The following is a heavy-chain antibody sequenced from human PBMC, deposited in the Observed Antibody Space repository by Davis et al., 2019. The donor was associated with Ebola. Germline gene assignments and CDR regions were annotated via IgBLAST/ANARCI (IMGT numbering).Heavy chain of an antibody. V-gene: IGHV3-23*01. J-gene: IGHJ4*02. CDR2: SETSDTNFNA. CDR1: GLISSNYV. D-gene: IGHD1-26*01. Sequence: PGGSLRLSCEISGLISSNYVMYWVRQAPGKGLEWISASETSDTNFNANYADSVKGRFTIISDHSRNTVFLQMNSLRVEDTAVYYCAKDIRSGSYSGDYWGQGTLVTVSS. CDR3: AKDIRSGSYSGDY.